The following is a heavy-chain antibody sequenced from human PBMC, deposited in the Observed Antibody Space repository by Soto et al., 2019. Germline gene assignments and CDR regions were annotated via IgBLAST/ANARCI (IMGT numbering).Heavy chain of an antibody. CDR1: GYTFASYG. J-gene: IGHJ4*02. Sequence: QVQLVQSGAEVKKPGASVKVSCKTSGYTFASYGISWVRQGPGQGFKWMGWISVYDGNTKYAPKLQGRVTITTDRSTSTAYMELRSLRSDDTAVYYCARDSPLDYWGQGTLVTVSS. V-gene: IGHV1-18*04. CDR3: ARDSPLDY. CDR2: ISVYDGNT.